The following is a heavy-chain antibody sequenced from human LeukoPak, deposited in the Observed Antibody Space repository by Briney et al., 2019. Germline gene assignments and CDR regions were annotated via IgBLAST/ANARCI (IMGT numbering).Heavy chain of an antibody. CDR3: ARVNMVLRYFDWPTAGFDP. CDR2: INTNTGNP. Sequence: ASVRVSCKASGYMFNDDYIHWVRQAPGQGLEWMGWINTNTGNPTYAQGFTGRFVFSLDTSVSTAYLQISSLKAEDTAVYYCARVNMVLRYFDWPTAGFDPWGQGTLVTVSS. V-gene: IGHV7-4-1*02. D-gene: IGHD3-9*01. CDR1: GYMFNDDY. J-gene: IGHJ5*02.